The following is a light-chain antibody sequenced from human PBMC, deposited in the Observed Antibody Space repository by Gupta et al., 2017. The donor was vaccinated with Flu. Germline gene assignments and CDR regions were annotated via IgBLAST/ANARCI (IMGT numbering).Light chain of an antibody. J-gene: IGLJ1*01. CDR3: TSYTTSSTVV. CDR1: SIDIGAYYY. Sequence: TSIDIGAYYYVSCYHNHPGKAPKFMIHQVTTRPSGVSTRFSGSKSGNTASLTISGLQAEDEADYYCTSYTTSSTVVFGTGTKVSVL. CDR2: QVT. V-gene: IGLV2-14*01.